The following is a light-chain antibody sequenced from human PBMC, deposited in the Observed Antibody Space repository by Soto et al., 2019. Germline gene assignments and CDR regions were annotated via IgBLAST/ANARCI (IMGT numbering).Light chain of an antibody. Sequence: QSALTQPPSASGSPRQSVTISCTGTSSDVGGYNYVSWYQHHPGKAPKLMIYEVSKRPSGVPDRFSGSKSGNTASLTVSGLQAEDEADYYCSSYAGSNNYVFGTGTKVTVL. J-gene: IGLJ1*01. V-gene: IGLV2-8*01. CDR2: EVS. CDR3: SSYAGSNNYV. CDR1: SSDVGGYNY.